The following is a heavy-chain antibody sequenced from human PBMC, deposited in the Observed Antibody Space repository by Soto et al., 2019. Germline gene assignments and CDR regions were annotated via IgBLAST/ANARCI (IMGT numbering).Heavy chain of an antibody. V-gene: IGHV4-39*01. Sequence: SETLSLTCTVSGGPISVSSYYWGWVRQPPGKGLEWIGSIYYSGSTYYNPSLKSRVTISVDTSKNQFSLKLSSVTAADTAVYFCARQFCTSSVCYTYFDYWGQGILVTVSS. D-gene: IGHD2-2*02. CDR1: GGPISVSSYY. J-gene: IGHJ4*02. CDR2: IYYSGST. CDR3: ARQFCTSSVCYTYFDY.